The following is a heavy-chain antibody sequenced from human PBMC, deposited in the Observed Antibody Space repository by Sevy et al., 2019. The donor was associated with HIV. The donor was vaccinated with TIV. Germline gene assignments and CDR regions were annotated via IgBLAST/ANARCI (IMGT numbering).Heavy chain of an antibody. CDR3: ATTKDYYENSGDPFDY. V-gene: IGHV1-24*01. J-gene: IGHJ4*02. CDR1: GYTLTELS. D-gene: IGHD3-22*01. Sequence: ASVKVSCKVSGYTLTELSMHWVRQVPGKGLEWMGSFDPEDDETIYAQKFQGRVTMTEVTSTDTAYMELSSLRSEDTAVYYCATTKDYYENSGDPFDYWGQGTLVTVSS. CDR2: FDPEDDET.